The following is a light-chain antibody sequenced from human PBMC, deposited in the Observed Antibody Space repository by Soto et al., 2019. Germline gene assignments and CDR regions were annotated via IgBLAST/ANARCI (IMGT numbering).Light chain of an antibody. Sequence: QSVLTQPPSASGSPGQSVTISCTGTSSDVGDNYVSWYQQLPGTAPKLLIYGNSNRPSGVPDRFSGSKSGTSASLAITGLQAEDEADYYCQSYDSSLSGYVFGTGTKVTV. CDR3: QSYDSSLSGYV. CDR2: GNS. CDR1: SSDVGDNY. V-gene: IGLV1-40*01. J-gene: IGLJ1*01.